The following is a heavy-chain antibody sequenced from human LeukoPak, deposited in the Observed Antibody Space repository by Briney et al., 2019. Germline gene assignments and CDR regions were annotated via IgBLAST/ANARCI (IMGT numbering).Heavy chain of an antibody. D-gene: IGHD6-19*01. V-gene: IGHV1-24*01. CDR3: ATTSSGWGFNDY. CDR1: GYTFTGYY. J-gene: IGHJ4*02. Sequence: GASVKVSCKASGYTFTGYYMHWVRQAPGKGLEWMGGFDPEDGETIYAQKFQGRVTMTEDTSTDTAYMELSSLRSEDTAVYYCATTSSGWGFNDYWGQGTLVTVSS. CDR2: FDPEDGET.